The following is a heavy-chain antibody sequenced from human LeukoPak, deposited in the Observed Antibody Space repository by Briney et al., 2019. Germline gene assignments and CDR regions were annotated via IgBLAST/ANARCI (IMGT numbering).Heavy chain of an antibody. V-gene: IGHV3-30-3*01. D-gene: IGHD5-18*01. Sequence: GGSLRLSCAASGFTFSSYAMHWVRQAPGKGLEWVAVISYDGSNKYYADSVKGRFTISRDNSKNTLYLQMNSLRAEDTAVYYCARDFRHGWMQLWLSSGFFDYWGQGTLVTVSS. J-gene: IGHJ4*02. CDR1: GFTFSSYA. CDR2: ISYDGSNK. CDR3: ARDFRHGWMQLWLSSGFFDY.